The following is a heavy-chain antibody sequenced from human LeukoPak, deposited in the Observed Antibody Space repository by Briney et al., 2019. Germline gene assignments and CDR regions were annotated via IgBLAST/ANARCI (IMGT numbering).Heavy chain of an antibody. D-gene: IGHD1-1*01. V-gene: IGHV4-4*07. Sequence: SETLSLTCTVSGGSISSYYWSWIRQPAEKGLEWIGRIYISGSTNYNPSLKSRVTMSVDTSKNQFSLKLSSVTAADTAVYYCARDRGTWNDDGFDYWGQGTLVTVSS. J-gene: IGHJ4*02. CDR1: GGSISSYY. CDR3: ARDRGTWNDDGFDY. CDR2: IYISGST.